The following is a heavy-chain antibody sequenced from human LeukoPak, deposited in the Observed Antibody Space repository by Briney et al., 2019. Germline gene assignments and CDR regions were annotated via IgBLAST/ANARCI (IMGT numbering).Heavy chain of an antibody. CDR1: IDSFTNYY. J-gene: IGHJ3*02. D-gene: IGHD3-22*01. CDR2: VNASGGS. Sequence: SETLSLTCAVNIDSFTNYYWNWIRQTPGKGLEWIGEVNASGGSNINPSLRSRVILSVDTSKNQFSLKLISVTAADTAVYYCAREIHFDSSGQRTLHAFDIWGQGTMVTVSS. CDR3: AREIHFDSSGQRTLHAFDI. V-gene: IGHV4-34*01.